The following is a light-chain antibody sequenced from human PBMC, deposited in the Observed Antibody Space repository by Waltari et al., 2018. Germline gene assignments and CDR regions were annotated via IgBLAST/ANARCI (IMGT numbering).Light chain of an antibody. CDR3: QQLNAYPPYS. CDR2: GAS. CDR1: QGISSY. Sequence: IQLTQSPSSLSASVGDRVTITCRASQGISSYLAWYQQKPGKVPKLLIYGASTLESGVPSRFSGSGSGTDFTLTISSLQPEDFATYYCQQLNAYPPYSFGQGTKLEIK. V-gene: IGKV1-9*01. J-gene: IGKJ2*03.